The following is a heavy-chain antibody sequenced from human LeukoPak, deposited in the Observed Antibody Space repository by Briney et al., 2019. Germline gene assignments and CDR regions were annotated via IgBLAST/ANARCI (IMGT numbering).Heavy chain of an antibody. D-gene: IGHD2-2*01. Sequence: ASVKVSCKASGYTFTGYYMHWVRQAPGQGLEWMGWINPNSGGTNYAQKFQGRVTMTRDTSISTAYMELSRLRSDDTAVYYCARDIVVVPAAMPYDAFDIWGQGTMVTVSS. CDR3: ARDIVVVPAAMPYDAFDI. CDR2: INPNSGGT. J-gene: IGHJ3*02. V-gene: IGHV1-2*02. CDR1: GYTFTGYY.